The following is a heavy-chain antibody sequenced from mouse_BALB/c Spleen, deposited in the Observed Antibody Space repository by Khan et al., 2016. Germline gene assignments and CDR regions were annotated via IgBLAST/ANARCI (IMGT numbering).Heavy chain of an antibody. Sequence: EVELVESGGGLVKPGGSLKLSCAASGFTFSSYAMSWVRQTPEKRLEGVASISSGGNTFYPDSLKGRFTISRDNARNILSLQMSSLRSEDTAMTYCTRGVTTVVYYIDYWSQGTTRTVS. CDR2: ISSGGNT. CDR1: GFTFSSYA. J-gene: IGHJ2*01. CDR3: TRGVTTVVYYIDY. V-gene: IGHV5-6-5*01. D-gene: IGHD1-1*01.